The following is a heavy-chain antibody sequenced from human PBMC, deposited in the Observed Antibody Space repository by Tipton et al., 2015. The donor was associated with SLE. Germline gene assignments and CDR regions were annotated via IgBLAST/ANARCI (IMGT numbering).Heavy chain of an antibody. J-gene: IGHJ6*03. CDR1: GFTLNSYT. D-gene: IGHD2-21*01. V-gene: IGHV3-21*01. CDR3: ARVGGGALYYYMDV. CDR2: ISSGSNYI. Sequence: SLRLSCVASGFTLNSYTMNWVRQAPGKGLEWVSSISSGSNYIYYRDSLKGRFTISRDNSKNTLYLQMNSLRAEDTAVYYCARVGGGALYYYMDVWGKGTTVTVSS.